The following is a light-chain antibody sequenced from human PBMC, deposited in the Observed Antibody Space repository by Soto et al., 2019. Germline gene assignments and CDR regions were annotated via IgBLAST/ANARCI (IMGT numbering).Light chain of an antibody. CDR1: QTISSW. Sequence: DIQMTQSPSTLSGSVGDRVTITCRASQTISSWLAWYQQKPGKAPKLLIYKASTLKSGVPSRFSGSGSGTAFTLTISSLQPDDFATYYCQHYNSYSAAFGQGTKVEL. CDR3: QHYNSYSAA. V-gene: IGKV1-5*03. CDR2: KAS. J-gene: IGKJ1*01.